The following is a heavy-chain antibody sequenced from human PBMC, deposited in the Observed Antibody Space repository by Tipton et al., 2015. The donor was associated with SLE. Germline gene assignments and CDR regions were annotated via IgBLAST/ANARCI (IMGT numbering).Heavy chain of an antibody. CDR3: ARVSAGGDFDI. J-gene: IGHJ3*02. CDR2: LKQDGSVK. CDR1: GFTFSSYW. V-gene: IGHV3-7*03. D-gene: IGHD6-13*01. Sequence: SLRLSCAASGFTFSSYWMSWVRQAPGKGLEWVANLKQDGSVKYYVDSVKGRFTISRDNAKNSLYLQMNSLRAEDTAVYYCARVSAGGDFDIWGQGSMVTVSS.